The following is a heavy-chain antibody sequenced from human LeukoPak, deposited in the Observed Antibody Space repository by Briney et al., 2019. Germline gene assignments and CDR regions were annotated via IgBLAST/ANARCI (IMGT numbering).Heavy chain of an antibody. J-gene: IGHJ4*02. D-gene: IGHD2-2*01. CDR1: GFTFSPYA. Sequence: PGRSLRLSCAASGFTFSPYAMHWVRQAPGKGLEWVAIISYDGNNKWYADSVKGRFTISRDNSKNTLYLQMNSLRAEDTAVYYCAKVSGAVVVPAAHFDYWGQGTLVTVSS. CDR3: AKVSGAVVVPAAHFDY. CDR2: ISYDGNNK. V-gene: IGHV3-30-3*01.